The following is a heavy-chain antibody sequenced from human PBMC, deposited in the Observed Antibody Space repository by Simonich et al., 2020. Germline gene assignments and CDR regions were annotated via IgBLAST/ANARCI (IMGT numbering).Heavy chain of an antibody. Sequence: QVQLQQWGAGLLKPSETLSLTCAVYGGSFSGYYWSWIRQPPGKGLEWIGEINHSGTTKYTPSLKSRVPISGDTSKNQFSRKRSSVTAADTAVYYCARGLRVAAAGTAFQHWGQGTLVTVSS. J-gene: IGHJ1*01. V-gene: IGHV4-34*01. CDR3: ARGLRVAAAGTAFQH. CDR1: GGSFSGYY. D-gene: IGHD6-13*01. CDR2: INHSGTT.